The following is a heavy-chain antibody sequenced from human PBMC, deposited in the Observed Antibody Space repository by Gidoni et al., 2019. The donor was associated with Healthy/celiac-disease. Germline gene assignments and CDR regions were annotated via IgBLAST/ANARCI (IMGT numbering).Heavy chain of an antibody. CDR2: IRGRGGST. Sequence: EVQLLESGGGLGQPGGSLRLAWAASGFTFSSSAMSWVRQAPGKGLEWFSAIRGRGGSTYYAASVKVRFPLSRDNSKNPLYLQLHSLSAEDTAVYYCAKGTDRNYYILTGYPAFYYWGQGTLVTVSS. D-gene: IGHD3-9*01. V-gene: IGHV3-23*01. CDR3: AKGTDRNYYILTGYPAFYY. CDR1: GFTFSSSA. J-gene: IGHJ4*02.